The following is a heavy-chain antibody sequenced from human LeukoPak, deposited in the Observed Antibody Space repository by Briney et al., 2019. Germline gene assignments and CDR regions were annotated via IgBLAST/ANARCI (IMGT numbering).Heavy chain of an antibody. V-gene: IGHV1-46*01. CDR1: GYTFTSYY. CDR2: INPSGGST. CDR3: ARWEDYYGSGSYSDY. J-gene: IGHJ4*02. Sequence: ASVKVSCKASGYTFTSYYMHWVRQAPGQGLEWMGIINPSGGSTSYAQKFQGRVTMTRDTSISTAYMELSRLRSDDTAVYYCARWEDYYGSGSYSDYWGQGTLVTVSS. D-gene: IGHD3-10*01.